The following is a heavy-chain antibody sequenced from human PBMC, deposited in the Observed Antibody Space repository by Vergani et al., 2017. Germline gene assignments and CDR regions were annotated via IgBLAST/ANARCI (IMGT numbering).Heavy chain of an antibody. CDR1: GFTFSSYG. CDR2: VLFDGINE. CDR3: ARDLAYCHEGSCAL. Sequence: QVQLVESGGGVVQPGGSLRLSCAASGFTFSSYGMHWVRQAPGKGLEWVAYVLFDGINEYYADSVKGRFIVSRDNSNDALYLQMNSLRTDDTAVYYCARDLAYCHEGSCALWGQGSVVTVSS. V-gene: IGHV3-30*02. D-gene: IGHD2-15*01. J-gene: IGHJ4*02.